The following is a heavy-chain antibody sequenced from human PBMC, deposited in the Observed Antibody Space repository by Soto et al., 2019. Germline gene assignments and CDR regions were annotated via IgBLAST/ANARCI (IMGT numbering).Heavy chain of an antibody. V-gene: IGHV1-18*01. Sequence: ASVKVSCKASGYTFTGYGISWVRQAPGQGLEEMAWISAYNGNTNYAKKLQGRVTVTTDTSTSTAYMELRSLRSDDTAVYYCARDVPTFGEVRWWYYYGLDVWGQGTTVTVSS. D-gene: IGHD3-3*01. CDR3: ARDVPTFGEVRWWYYYGLDV. CDR2: ISAYNGNT. CDR1: GYTFTGYG. J-gene: IGHJ6*02.